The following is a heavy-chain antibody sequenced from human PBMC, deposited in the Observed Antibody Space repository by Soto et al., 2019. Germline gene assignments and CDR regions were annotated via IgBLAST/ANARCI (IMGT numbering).Heavy chain of an antibody. D-gene: IGHD6-13*01. CDR3: ARVEGYLLNWFDP. J-gene: IGHJ5*02. V-gene: IGHV4-59*01. CDR2: IYYSGST. Sequence: VQLQESGPGLVKPSETLSLTCIVSGGSITGSFWTWIRQPPGKGLEWIGYIYYSGSTHYSPSFKSRVSISVDTSKNQFSLRLTSVTAADTAVYYYARVEGYLLNWFDPWGQGTLVTVSS. CDR1: GGSITGSF.